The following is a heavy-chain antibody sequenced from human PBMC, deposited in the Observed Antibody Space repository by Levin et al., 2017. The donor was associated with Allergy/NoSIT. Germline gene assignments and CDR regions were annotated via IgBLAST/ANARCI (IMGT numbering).Heavy chain of an antibody. CDR2: ISWNSGSI. J-gene: IGHJ4*02. Sequence: SLKISCAASGFTFDGYAMHWVRQAPGKGLEWVSGISWNSGSIGYADSVKGRFTISRDNVKNSLYLQMNSLRAEDTALYYCVKDKGAVGALHFDYCGQGTLVTVSS. CDR1: GFTFDGYA. D-gene: IGHD1-26*01. V-gene: IGHV3-9*01. CDR3: VKDKGAVGALHFDY.